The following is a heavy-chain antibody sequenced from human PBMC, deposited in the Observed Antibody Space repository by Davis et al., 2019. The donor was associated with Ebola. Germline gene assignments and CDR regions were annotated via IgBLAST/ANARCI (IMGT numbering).Heavy chain of an antibody. D-gene: IGHD3-10*01. V-gene: IGHV3-30*19. Sequence: GGSLRLSCAASGFTFSSYGMHWVRQAPGKGLEWVAVISYDGSNKYYADSVKGRFTISRDNSKNTLYLQMNSLRAEDTAVYYCASWGFGDYYYYGMDVWGQGTTVTVSS. J-gene: IGHJ6*02. CDR2: ISYDGSNK. CDR1: GFTFSSYG. CDR3: ASWGFGDYYYYGMDV.